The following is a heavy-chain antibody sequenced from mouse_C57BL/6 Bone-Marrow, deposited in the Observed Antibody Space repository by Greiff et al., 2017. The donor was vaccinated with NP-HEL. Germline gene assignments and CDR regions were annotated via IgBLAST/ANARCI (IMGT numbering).Heavy chain of an antibody. CDR3: ARIYYYGSSHYWYFDV. Sequence: EVQLVESGGGLVKPGGSLTLSCAASGFTFSSYAMSWVRQTPEKRLEWVATISDGGSYTYYPDHVKGRFTISRDNAKNNLYLQMSHLKSEDTAMYYCARIYYYGSSHYWYFDVWGTGTTVTVSS. CDR1: GFTFSSYA. D-gene: IGHD1-1*01. CDR2: ISDGGSYT. V-gene: IGHV5-4*01. J-gene: IGHJ1*03.